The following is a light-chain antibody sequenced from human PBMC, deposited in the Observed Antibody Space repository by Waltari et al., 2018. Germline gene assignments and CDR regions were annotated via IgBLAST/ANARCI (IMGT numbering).Light chain of an antibody. CDR2: DVT. CDR3: SSSITSSTYMV. V-gene: IGLV2-14*03. CDR1: SSDVGVHNY. J-gene: IGLJ2*01. Sequence: QSALTQPASVSGSPGQSITISCTETSSDVGVHNYVSWYQHHPDEAPKLIIYDVTNRPSGVSYRFSGSKSGNTASLSISGLQAEDEADYYCSSSITSSTYMVFGGGTKLTVL.